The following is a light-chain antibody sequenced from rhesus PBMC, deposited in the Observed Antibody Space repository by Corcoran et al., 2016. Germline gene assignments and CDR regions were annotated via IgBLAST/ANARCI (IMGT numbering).Light chain of an antibody. J-gene: IGKJ1*01. CDR1: QSIGSN. CDR3: QKCDSAPWT. CDR2: AAS. Sequence: AIQMTQSPSSLSASVGDTVTITCRASQSIGSNLAWYQQKPGKVPKLLIYAASTLKSEVPSRFRGSGSGTDFTLTSSSLQPEDVATYYCQKCDSAPWTFGQGTKVEIK. V-gene: IGKV1-59*02.